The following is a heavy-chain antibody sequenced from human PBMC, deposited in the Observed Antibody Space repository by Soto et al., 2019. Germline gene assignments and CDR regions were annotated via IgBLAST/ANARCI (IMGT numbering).Heavy chain of an antibody. CDR3: AREGSGGDYFGDAFDI. CDR1: GFTFSSYG. V-gene: IGHV3-33*01. J-gene: IGHJ3*02. D-gene: IGHD4-17*01. CDR2: IWYDGSNK. Sequence: QVQLVESGGGVVQPGRSLRLSCAASGFTFSSYGMHWVRQAPGKGLEWVAVIWYDGSNKYYADSVKGRFTISRDNSKNSLYLQRNSLRAEDTAVYYCAREGSGGDYFGDAFDIWGQGTMVTVSS.